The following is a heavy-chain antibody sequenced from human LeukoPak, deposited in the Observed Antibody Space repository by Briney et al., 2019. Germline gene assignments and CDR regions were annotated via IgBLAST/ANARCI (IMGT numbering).Heavy chain of an antibody. Sequence: SETLSLTCTVSGGSISSGSYYWSWIRQPAGKGLEWIGRIYTSGSTNYNPSLKNRVTISVDTSKNQFSLKLTSVTAADTAVYYCARYRGGDVSFDYWGQGNLVTVSS. D-gene: IGHD2-21*01. CDR3: ARYRGGDVSFDY. CDR1: GGSISSGSYY. CDR2: IYTSGST. V-gene: IGHV4-61*02. J-gene: IGHJ4*02.